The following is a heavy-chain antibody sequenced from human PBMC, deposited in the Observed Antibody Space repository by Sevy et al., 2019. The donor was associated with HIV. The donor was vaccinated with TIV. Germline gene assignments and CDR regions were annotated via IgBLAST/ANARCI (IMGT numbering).Heavy chain of an antibody. J-gene: IGHJ4*02. CDR1: GFTFDDYA. V-gene: IGHV3-9*01. D-gene: IGHD3-16*02. CDR2: ISWNSGSI. Sequence: GGSLRLSCAASGFTFDDYAMHWVRQAPGKGLEWVSAISWNSGSIGYADSVKGRFTISRDNLKNSLYLQMNSLRAEDTALYYCAKVKGYDYVWGSYRYFDYWGQGTLVTVSS. CDR3: AKVKGYDYVWGSYRYFDY.